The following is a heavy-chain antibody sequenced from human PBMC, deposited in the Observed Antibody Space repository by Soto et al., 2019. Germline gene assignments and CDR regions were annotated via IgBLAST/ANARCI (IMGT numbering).Heavy chain of an antibody. CDR3: AKLYGDGRYSHDC. V-gene: IGHV3-23*01. Sequence: EVQLLESGGGLVQPGGSLRLSCAASGFTFSSYAMSWVRQVAGKGLEWVSGISGSGGSTYYADSVKGRFTISRDNSKNTLYLQMNSLKAEDTAVYYCAKLYGDGRYSHDCWGQGTLVTVSS. D-gene: IGHD2-15*01. CDR1: GFTFSSYA. CDR2: ISGSGGST. J-gene: IGHJ4*02.